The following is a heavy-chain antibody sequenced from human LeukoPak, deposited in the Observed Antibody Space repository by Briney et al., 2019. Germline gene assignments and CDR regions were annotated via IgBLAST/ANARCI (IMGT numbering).Heavy chain of an antibody. CDR1: GGSISSGSYY. Sequence: PSETLSLTCTVSGGSISSGSYYWSWLRQPAGEGMEWLVRIYTSGSTTYNPSLKSRVTISVDTSKNQFSLKLSSVTAADTAVYYCARGRDYDFWSGDWYFQHWGQGTLVTVSS. D-gene: IGHD3-3*01. CDR2: IYTSGST. CDR3: ARGRDYDFWSGDWYFQH. J-gene: IGHJ1*01. V-gene: IGHV4-61*02.